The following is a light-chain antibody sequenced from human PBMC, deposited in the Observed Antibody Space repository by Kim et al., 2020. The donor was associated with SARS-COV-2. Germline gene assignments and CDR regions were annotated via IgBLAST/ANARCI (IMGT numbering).Light chain of an antibody. Sequence: DIQMTQSPSSLSASVGDRVTITCRTSQSISSYLNWYQQKPGKAPKFLIYAASNLQSGVPSRFSGSGSGTDFTLTITSLQPEDFATYYCKQSHSTPRTLGKGTKVDI. CDR1: QSISSY. CDR2: AAS. J-gene: IGKJ1*01. CDR3: KQSHSTPRT. V-gene: IGKV1-39*01.